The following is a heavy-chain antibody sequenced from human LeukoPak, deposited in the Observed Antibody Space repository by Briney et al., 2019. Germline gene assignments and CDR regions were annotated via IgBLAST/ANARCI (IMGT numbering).Heavy chain of an antibody. CDR2: INHSGST. Sequence: SETLSLTCAVYGGSFSGYYWSWIRQPPGKGLEWIGEINHSGSTNYNPSLKSRVTISGDTSTNQFSLKLRSVPAADTAVYFCARVGYSYVINDWSRPGLGAYPTKYYYHMDVWGKGTTVTVSS. CDR3: ARVGYSYVINDWSRPGLGAYPTKYYYHMDV. D-gene: IGHD5-18*01. CDR1: GGSFSGYY. V-gene: IGHV4-34*01. J-gene: IGHJ6*03.